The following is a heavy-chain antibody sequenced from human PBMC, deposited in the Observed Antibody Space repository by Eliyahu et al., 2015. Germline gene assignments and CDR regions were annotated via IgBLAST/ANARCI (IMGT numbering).Heavy chain of an antibody. CDR1: GGSISSSYY. J-gene: IGHJ4*02. Sequence: QLQLQESGPGLVKPSETLSLICTVSGGSISSSYYWEWIGSISYSGSAYYNPSLKSRVTISVDTSKNQFSLKLSSVTAADTAVYYCARGRGDFVVVPASIWGQGTLVTVSS. CDR3: ARGRGDFVVVPASI. D-gene: IGHD2-2*02. V-gene: IGHV4-39*01. CDR2: ISYSGSA.